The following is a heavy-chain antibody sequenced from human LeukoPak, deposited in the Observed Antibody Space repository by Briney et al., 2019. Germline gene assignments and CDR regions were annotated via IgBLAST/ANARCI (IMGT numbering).Heavy chain of an antibody. CDR1: GYTFSGFY. CDR3: AREGDGIATRRNWFDP. J-gene: IGHJ5*02. V-gene: IGHV1-2*02. Sequence: ASVKVSCKASGYTFSGFYIHWVRQAPGQGLEWMGWINPNSGGTKYAQKFQGRVTMTRDTSITTAYMDLSRLTSDDTAVYYCAREGDGIATRRNWFDPWGQGTLVSVSS. CDR2: INPNSGGT. D-gene: IGHD6-6*01.